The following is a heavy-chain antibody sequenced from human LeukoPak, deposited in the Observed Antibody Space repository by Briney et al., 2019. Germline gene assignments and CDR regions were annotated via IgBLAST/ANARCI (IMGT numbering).Heavy chain of an antibody. CDR2: IDTAGDT. D-gene: IGHD1-26*01. Sequence: GGSLRLSCAASGFTFSSYDMHWVRQATGKGLEWVSAIDTAGDTYYPDSVEGRFTISRENAKNSLYLQMNSLRAGDTAIYYCARAVVGATFDYWGQGTLVTVSS. CDR3: ARAVVGATFDY. CDR1: GFTFSSYD. J-gene: IGHJ4*02. V-gene: IGHV3-13*01.